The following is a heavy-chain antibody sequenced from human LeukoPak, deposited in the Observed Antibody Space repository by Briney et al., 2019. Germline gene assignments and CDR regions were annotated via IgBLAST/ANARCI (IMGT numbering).Heavy chain of an antibody. CDR3: ARVPVEMATIDYYYYYMDV. D-gene: IGHD5-24*01. V-gene: IGHV1-69*06. CDR1: GGTFSSYA. Sequence: GASVKVSCKASGGTFSSYAISWVRQAPGQGLEWMGGIIPIFGTANYAQKFQGRVTITADKSTSTAYMELSSLRSEDTAVYYCARVPVEMATIDYYYYYMDVWGKGTTVTVSS. J-gene: IGHJ6*03. CDR2: IIPIFGTA.